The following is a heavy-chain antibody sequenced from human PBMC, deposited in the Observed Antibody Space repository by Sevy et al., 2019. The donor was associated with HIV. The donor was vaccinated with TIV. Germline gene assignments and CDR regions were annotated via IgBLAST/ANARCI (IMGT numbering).Heavy chain of an antibody. V-gene: IGHV3-21*01. CDR3: ARNNCSITNCYMGDVFDI. J-gene: IGHJ3*02. Sequence: GGSLRLSCAASGFTFSSYSMNWVRQAPGKGLEWVSPISGISNYIYYAHSMKGRFTVSRDNARNSLYLQMNSLRAEDTAVYYCARNNCSITNCYMGDVFDIWGQGTMVTVSS. D-gene: IGHD2-2*02. CDR1: GFTFSSYS. CDR2: ISGISNYI.